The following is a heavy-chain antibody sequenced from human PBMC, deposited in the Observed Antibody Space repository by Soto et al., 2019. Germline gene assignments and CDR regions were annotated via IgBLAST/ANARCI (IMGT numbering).Heavy chain of an antibody. V-gene: IGHV3-74*01. D-gene: IGHD3-9*01. J-gene: IGHJ4*02. CDR1: GFPFSTYW. Sequence: EVRLVESGGDLVQRGGSLRLSCAASGFPFSTYWMHWVRHTPGKGLDWVARISGDGVTTYYADSVTGRFTVSRDNAKNTLSMQINGVRAEDTAVYYCAREYYGLLTGYYADYWGQGTLVAVSS. CDR2: ISGDGVTT. CDR3: AREYYGLLTGYYADY.